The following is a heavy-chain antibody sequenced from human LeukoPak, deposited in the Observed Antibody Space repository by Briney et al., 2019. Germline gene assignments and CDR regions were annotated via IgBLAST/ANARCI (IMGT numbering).Heavy chain of an antibody. CDR2: IYYSGST. Sequence: PSQTLSLTCTVSGGSISSGGYYWSWIRQHPGKGLEWIGYIYYSGSTYYNPSLKSRVTISVDTSKNQFSLKLSSVTAADTAVYYCARVSPDSSGWAGNAFDIWGQGTMVTVSS. V-gene: IGHV4-31*03. J-gene: IGHJ3*02. CDR1: GGSISSGGYY. D-gene: IGHD6-19*01. CDR3: ARVSPDSSGWAGNAFDI.